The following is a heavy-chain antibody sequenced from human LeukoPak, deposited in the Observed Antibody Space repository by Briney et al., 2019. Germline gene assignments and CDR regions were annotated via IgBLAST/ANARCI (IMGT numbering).Heavy chain of an antibody. CDR3: AVAYGMDV. CDR2: IYYSGST. Sequence: SETLSLTCTVSGGSISSSSYYWGWIRQPPGKGLEWIGNIYYSGSTYSNPSLKSRVTISVDTSKNQFSLKLSSVTAADTAVYYCAVAYGMDVWGQGTTVTVSS. J-gene: IGHJ6*02. CDR1: GGSISSSSYY. D-gene: IGHD5-12*01. V-gene: IGHV4-39*01.